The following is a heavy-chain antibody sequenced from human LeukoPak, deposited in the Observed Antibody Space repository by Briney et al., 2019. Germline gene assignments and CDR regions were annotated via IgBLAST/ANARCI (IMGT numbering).Heavy chain of an antibody. V-gene: IGHV3-23*01. Sequence: PGGSLRLSCAASGFTFSSYAMHWVRQAPGKGLEWVSDISGSGDSTHYADSVKGRFTISRDNSENTLYLQMNSLRVEDTAVYYCAKGPPDSSNWYKRTEGWGQGTLVTVSS. CDR2: ISGSGDST. J-gene: IGHJ4*02. D-gene: IGHD6-13*01. CDR1: GFTFSSYA. CDR3: AKGPPDSSNWYKRTEG.